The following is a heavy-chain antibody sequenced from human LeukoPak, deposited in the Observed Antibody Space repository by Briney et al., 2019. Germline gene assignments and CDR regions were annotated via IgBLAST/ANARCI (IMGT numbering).Heavy chain of an antibody. CDR1: GGSISSSSYY. D-gene: IGHD3-10*01. J-gene: IGHJ4*02. Sequence: PSETLSLTCTVSGGSISSSSYYWGWIRQPPGKGLEWIGSIYHRGSSYYNPSLKSRVTISVDTSKNQFSLKLSSVTAADTAVYYCARHSSYYGNFDYWGQGTLVTVSS. CDR2: IYHRGSS. CDR3: ARHSSYYGNFDY. V-gene: IGHV4-39*01.